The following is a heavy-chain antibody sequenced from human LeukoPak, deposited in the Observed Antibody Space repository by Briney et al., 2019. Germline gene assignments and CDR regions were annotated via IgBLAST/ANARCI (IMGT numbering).Heavy chain of an antibody. D-gene: IGHD3-10*01. CDR2: IYYNGNT. J-gene: IGHJ4*02. CDR1: GGSISTGTYY. V-gene: IGHV4-39*07. CDR3: ARVITLVRGVVLTGSYFDN. Sequence: SETLSLTCSVSGGSISTGTYYWGWIRQPPGEKMEWIGSIYYNGNTYYNPSLKSRVTMSIDTSKNQFSLRLSSVTAADTAIYSCARVITLVRGVVLTGSYFDNWGQGTLVTVSS.